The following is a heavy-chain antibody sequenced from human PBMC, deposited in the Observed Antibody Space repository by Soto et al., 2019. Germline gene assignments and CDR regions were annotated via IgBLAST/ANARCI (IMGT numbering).Heavy chain of an antibody. CDR2: MNPNTGNT. V-gene: IGHV1-8*01. CDR3: ARGSNHCSGGSCYSDWFDP. D-gene: IGHD2-15*01. Sequence: QVQLVQSGAEVKKPGASVRVSCKASGYTFTSSDVYRVRQATGQGLELMGWMNPNTGNTGYAQKFQGRVTMTRNTSISTAYMELSSLRSEDTAVYYCARGSNHCSGGSCYSDWFDPWGQGTPVPVSS. J-gene: IGHJ5*02. CDR1: GYTFTSSD.